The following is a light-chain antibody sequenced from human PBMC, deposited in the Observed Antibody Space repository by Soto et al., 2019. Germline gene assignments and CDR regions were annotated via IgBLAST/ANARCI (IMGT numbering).Light chain of an antibody. CDR1: QSFSSSY. J-gene: IGKJ2*01. V-gene: IGKV3-20*01. Sequence: EIVLTQSPGTLSLSPGERATLSCRASQSFSSSYLAWYQQKPGQAPRLLLYGASSRAPGIPDRFSGSGYGTDFTLTISRLEPEDFAVYYCQQYGSSPLYTFGQGTKLEIK. CDR2: GAS. CDR3: QQYGSSPLYT.